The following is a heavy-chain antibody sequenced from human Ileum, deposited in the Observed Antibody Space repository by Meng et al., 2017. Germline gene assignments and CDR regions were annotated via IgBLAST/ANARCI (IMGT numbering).Heavy chain of an antibody. Sequence: QTPSLTGAISGDSVSSNSVVWHWIRQSPSRGREWLGRTYYRSKWYNDFAASVRSRITINPDTSKNQCSLQLNSVTPEDTAVYYCARDLSGGTGSHRWLDPWGQGTLVTVSS. CDR3: ARDLSGGTGSHRWLDP. J-gene: IGHJ5*02. V-gene: IGHV6-1*01. D-gene: IGHD3-10*01. CDR1: GDSVSSNSVV. CDR2: TYYRSKWYN.